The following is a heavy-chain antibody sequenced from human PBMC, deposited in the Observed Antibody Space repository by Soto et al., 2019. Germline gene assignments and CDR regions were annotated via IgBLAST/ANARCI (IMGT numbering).Heavy chain of an antibody. V-gene: IGHV1-69*02. J-gene: IGHJ4*02. Sequence: QVQLVQSGAEVQKPGSSVKVSCKASGGTFSSYTISWVRQAPGQGLEWMGRIIPILGIANYAQKFQGRVTITADKSTSTAYMELSSLRSEDTAVYYCARVGRSSSGLVDYWGQGTLVTVSS. CDR1: GGTFSSYT. CDR3: ARVGRSSSGLVDY. D-gene: IGHD6-19*01. CDR2: IIPILGIA.